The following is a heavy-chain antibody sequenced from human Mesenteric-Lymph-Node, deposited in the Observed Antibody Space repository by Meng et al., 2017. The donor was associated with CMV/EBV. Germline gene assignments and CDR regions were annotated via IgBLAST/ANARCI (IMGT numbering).Heavy chain of an antibody. CDR2: TYSGGLGT. CDR1: GISFSSYA. V-gene: IGHV3-23*03. J-gene: IGHJ4*02. D-gene: IGHD3-3*01. CDR3: AKVGRDFWSGYYIGL. Sequence: GASLKTSCDASGISFSSYALSWVRPAPGKGLEWVSITYSGGLGTYYADSVKGRFTVSRDESKNTLYLEISSLSVEDTAFYYCAKVGRDFWSGYYIGLWGQGTLVTVSS.